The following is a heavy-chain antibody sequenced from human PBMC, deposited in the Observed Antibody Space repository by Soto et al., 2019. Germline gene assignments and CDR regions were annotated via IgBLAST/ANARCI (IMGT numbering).Heavy chain of an antibody. V-gene: IGHV4-39*01. D-gene: IGHD3-10*01. CDR2: IYYSGST. CDR1: GGSISSSSYY. J-gene: IGHJ4*02. CDR3: ARRGSGSYSDY. Sequence: QLQLQESGPGLVKPSETLSLTCTVSGGSISSSSYYWGWIRQPPGKGLEWIGSIYYSGSTYYNPSLKSRVTISADTSKNQVSLKLSSVTAADTAVYYCARRGSGSYSDYWGQGTLVTVSS.